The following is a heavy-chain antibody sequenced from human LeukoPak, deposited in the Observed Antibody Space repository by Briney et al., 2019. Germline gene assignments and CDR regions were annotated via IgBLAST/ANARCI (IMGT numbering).Heavy chain of an antibody. V-gene: IGHV1-46*01. CDR3: ATATYDPHYMDV. D-gene: IGHD3-22*01. Sequence: ASVKVSCKASGYTFTSYYMHWVRQAPGQGLEWMGIINPSGGSTSYAQKFQGRVTMTRDTSTSTVYMELSSLRSEDTAVYYCATATYDPHYMDVWGKGTTVTVSS. J-gene: IGHJ6*03. CDR1: GYTFTSYY. CDR2: INPSGGST.